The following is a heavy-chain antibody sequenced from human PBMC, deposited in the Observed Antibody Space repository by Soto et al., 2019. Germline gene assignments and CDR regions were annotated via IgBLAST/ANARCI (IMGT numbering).Heavy chain of an antibody. V-gene: IGHV3-30*18. Sequence: PGGSLRLSCAASGFPLSDYGMHWVRQAPGRGLEWVAVLSYDGNNRNYTDSVKGRFTVSRDTSKNTLYLQMNSLTTEDTAVYYCAKQGSGTNWSTFDYWGQGTLVTVSS. CDR3: AKQGSGTNWSTFDY. CDR2: LSYDGNNR. D-gene: IGHD6-13*01. J-gene: IGHJ4*02. CDR1: GFPLSDYG.